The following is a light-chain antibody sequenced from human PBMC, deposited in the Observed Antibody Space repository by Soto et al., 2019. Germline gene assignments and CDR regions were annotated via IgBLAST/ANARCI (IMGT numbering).Light chain of an antibody. V-gene: IGLV2-23*01. J-gene: IGLJ2*01. Sequence: QSVLTQPASVSGSPGQSITISCTGTSSDVGSYKFVSWYQQHPGKAPTVMIYEGSKRPSGVSNRFSGSKSGNTASLTISGLQAEDEADYYCCSYAGSSTLIVGGGTKRTVL. CDR2: EGS. CDR1: SSDVGSYKF. CDR3: CSYAGSSTLI.